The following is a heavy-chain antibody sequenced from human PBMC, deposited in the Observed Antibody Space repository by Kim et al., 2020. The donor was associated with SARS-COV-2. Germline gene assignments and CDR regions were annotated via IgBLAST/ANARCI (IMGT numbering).Heavy chain of an antibody. CDR3: ARERIAAPLDY. CDR2: IYYSGST. J-gene: IGHJ4*02. CDR1: GGSISSSSYY. Sequence: SETLSLTCTVSGGSISSSSYYWGWIRQPPGKGLEWIGSIYYSGSTYYNPSLKSRVTISVDTSKNQFSLKLSSVTAADTAVYYCARERIAAPLDYWGQGTLVTVPS. D-gene: IGHD6-6*01. V-gene: IGHV4-39*01.